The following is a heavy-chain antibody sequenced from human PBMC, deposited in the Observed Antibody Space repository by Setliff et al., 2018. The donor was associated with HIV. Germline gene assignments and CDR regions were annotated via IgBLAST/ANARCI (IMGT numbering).Heavy chain of an antibody. CDR3: AREGLPTPYYFDY. V-gene: IGHV4-39*07. J-gene: IGHJ4*02. CDR1: GGSISSSNYY. CDR2: FHYSGST. Sequence: SETLSLTCNVSGGSISSSNYYWAWIRQPPGKGLEWIGSFHYSGSTSHNPSLRSRVTLSVDTSKNQFSLKLTSVAAADTAVYYCAREGLPTPYYFDYWGRGTLVTVS.